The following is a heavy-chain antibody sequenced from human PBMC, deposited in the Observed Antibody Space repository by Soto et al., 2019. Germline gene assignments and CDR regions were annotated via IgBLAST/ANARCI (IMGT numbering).Heavy chain of an antibody. D-gene: IGHD5-18*01. CDR2: ISYDGSNK. CDR3: ARDSGYSYGFAFDI. V-gene: IGHV3-30-3*01. J-gene: IGHJ3*02. Sequence: GGSLRLTCTASGFTFSSYAMHWVRQAPGKGLEWVAVISYDGSNKYYADSVKGRFTISRDNSKNTLYLQMNSLRAEDTAVYYCARDSGYSYGFAFDIWGQGTMVTVSS. CDR1: GFTFSSYA.